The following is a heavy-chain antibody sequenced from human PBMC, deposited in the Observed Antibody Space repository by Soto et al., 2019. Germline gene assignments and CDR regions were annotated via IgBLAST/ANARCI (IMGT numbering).Heavy chain of an antibody. CDR1: GGTFSSYA. V-gene: IGHV1-69*06. D-gene: IGHD3-16*01. J-gene: IGHJ6*01. CDR2: IIPIFGTA. Sequence: SVKVSCKASGGTFSSYAISWVRQAPGQGLEWMGGIIPIFGTANYAQKFQGRVTITADKSTCSAYMELSRLRSEDTAVYYCARGESSSGYYYDRDVWGQGDTVTVSS. CDR3: ARGESSSGYYYDRDV.